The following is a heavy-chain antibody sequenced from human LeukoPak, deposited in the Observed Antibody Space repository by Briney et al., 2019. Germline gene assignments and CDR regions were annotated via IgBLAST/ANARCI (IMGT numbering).Heavy chain of an antibody. V-gene: IGHV3-21*05. D-gene: IGHD3-3*01. Sequence: GGSLRLSCVQPEDTFTVTTGNSVPQAPGKGLEWVSYISSSSSYTNYADSVKGRFTISRANAKNSLYLQMICPRGDDRTVYYCAVYFCSFYWPCDYWGQGTLVTVSS. CDR1: DTFTVTTG. CDR2: ISSSSSYT. J-gene: IGHJ4*02. CDR3: AVYFCSFYWPCDY.